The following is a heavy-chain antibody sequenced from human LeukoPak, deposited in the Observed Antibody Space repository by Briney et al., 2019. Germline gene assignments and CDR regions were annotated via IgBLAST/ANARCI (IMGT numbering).Heavy chain of an antibody. CDR2: IYPGNSDT. CDR1: GYSFTSYW. V-gene: IGHV5-51*01. D-gene: IGHD6-19*01. CDR3: ARIKSVAGTFGESYYFDY. J-gene: IGHJ4*02. Sequence: GESLKISCKGSGYSFTSYWIGWVRQMPGKGLEWMGIIYPGNSDTRYSPSFQGQVTISADKSISTAYLQWSSLKASDTAMYYCARIKSVAGTFGESYYFDYWGQGTLVTVSS.